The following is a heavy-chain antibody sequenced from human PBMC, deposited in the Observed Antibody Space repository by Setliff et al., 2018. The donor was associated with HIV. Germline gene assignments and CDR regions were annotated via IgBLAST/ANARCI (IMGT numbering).Heavy chain of an antibody. J-gene: IGHJ5*02. D-gene: IGHD3-22*01. CDR2: LYPGDSDT. CDR3: ARAPNSPYYSNVWYADH. Sequence: PGESLKISCQTSGYSFTTYWIGWVRQMPGKGLEWMAILYPGDSDTRYSPSFQSQVTVSADKSIGTAYLQWNSLKASDTALYFYARAPNSPYYSNVWYADHWGQGTLVTVS. CDR1: GYSFTTYW. V-gene: IGHV5-51*01.